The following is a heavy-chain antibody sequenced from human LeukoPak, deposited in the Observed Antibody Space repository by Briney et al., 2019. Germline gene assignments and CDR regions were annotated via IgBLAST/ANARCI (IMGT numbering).Heavy chain of an antibody. D-gene: IGHD6-13*01. Sequence: GGSLRLSCAASGFTFSTYAMSWVRQAPGKRLEWVSAISGSGVGTYYADSVKGRFTISRDNSKNTLYLQMNSLRAEDTAVYYCAKTGGRGNSGDWGQGTLVTVSS. CDR2: ISGSGVGT. V-gene: IGHV3-23*01. CDR1: GFTFSTYA. CDR3: AKTGGRGNSGD. J-gene: IGHJ4*02.